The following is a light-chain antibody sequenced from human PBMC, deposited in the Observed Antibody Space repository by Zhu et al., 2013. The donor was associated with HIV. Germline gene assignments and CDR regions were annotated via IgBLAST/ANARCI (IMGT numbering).Light chain of an antibody. CDR2: EVS. CDR3: SSYTSSSTRV. V-gene: IGLV2-14*01. Sequence: QSALTQPASVSGSPGQSISISCTGTSSDIGGYNYVSWHQQYPGKAPKLMIFEVSNRPSGVSDRFSGSKSGNTASLTISGLQAEDEADYYCSSYTSSSTRVFGGGTKLTVL. J-gene: IGLJ2*01. CDR1: SSDIGGYNY.